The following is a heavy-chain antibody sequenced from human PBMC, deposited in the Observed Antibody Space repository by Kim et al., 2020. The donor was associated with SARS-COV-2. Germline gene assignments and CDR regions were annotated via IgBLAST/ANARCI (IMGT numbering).Heavy chain of an antibody. J-gene: IGHJ3*01. CDR2: TSGSGDIT. CDR1: GFTFSNYA. Sequence: GGSLRLSCAASGFTFSNYAMSWVRQAPGTGTEWVSATSGSGDITFYADSVKGRFTISRDNSKNTLYLQMNSLKAEDTAVYYCAKDSSRQGWLHTLWGQGTMVTVSS. CDR3: AKDSSRQGWLHTL. D-gene: IGHD5-12*01. V-gene: IGHV3-23*01.